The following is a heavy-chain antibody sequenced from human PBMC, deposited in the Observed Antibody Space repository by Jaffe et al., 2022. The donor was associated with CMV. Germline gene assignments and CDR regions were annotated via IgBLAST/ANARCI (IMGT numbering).Heavy chain of an antibody. D-gene: IGHD5-18*01. CDR3: ASPPRGDSYGIDY. J-gene: IGHJ4*02. CDR1: GFTFSSYS. V-gene: IGHV3-21*01. Sequence: EVQLVESGGGLVKPGGSLRLSCAASGFTFSSYSMNWVRQAPGKGLEWVSSISSSSSYIYYADSVKGRFTISRDNAKNSLYLQMNSLRAEDTAVYYCASPPRGDSYGIDYWGQGTLVTVSS. CDR2: ISSSSSYI.